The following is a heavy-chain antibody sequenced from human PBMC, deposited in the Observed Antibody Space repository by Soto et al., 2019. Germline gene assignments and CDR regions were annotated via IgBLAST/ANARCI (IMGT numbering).Heavy chain of an antibody. CDR1: GFSFSAQY. CDR2: ISGSGTTT. V-gene: IGHV3-11*01. CDR3: ASDPYYYASDY. D-gene: IGHD3-10*01. J-gene: IGHJ4*02. Sequence: GGSLRLSCAASGFSFSAQYMTWIRQAPGKGLEWVSYISGSGTTTHYTDSVKGRFTVSRDNAKNSVYLQMNSLRAEDTAVYYCASDPYYYASDYWGQGTMVTVSS.